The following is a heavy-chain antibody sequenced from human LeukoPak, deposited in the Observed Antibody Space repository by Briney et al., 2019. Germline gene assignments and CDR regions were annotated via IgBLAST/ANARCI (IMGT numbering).Heavy chain of an antibody. D-gene: IGHD6-19*01. Sequence: ASVKVSCKASGYTFTSYAMHWVRQAPGQRLEWMGWINAGNGNTKYSQRFQGRVTITRDTSASTAYMELSSLRSEDTAVYYCARDVAGTGIGYFDYWGQGTLVTVSS. V-gene: IGHV1-3*01. CDR3: ARDVAGTGIGYFDY. CDR2: INAGNGNT. J-gene: IGHJ4*02. CDR1: GYTFTSYA.